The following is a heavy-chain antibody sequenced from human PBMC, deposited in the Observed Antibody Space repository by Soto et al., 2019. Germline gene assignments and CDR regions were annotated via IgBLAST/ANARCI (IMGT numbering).Heavy chain of an antibody. CDR1: GFTFAKYW. V-gene: IGHV3-74*01. Sequence: GSLRLSCVVSGFTFAKYWMHWVRQAPGKGLVWVARIETDGTTQTYADSVEGRFTISRDNAKNTLYLHMNSLRAEDTAVYYCGRQAALWEKVDFRGYGTPVTVSS. CDR3: GRQAALWEKVDF. J-gene: IGHJ1*01. CDR2: IETDGTTQ. D-gene: IGHD3-10*01.